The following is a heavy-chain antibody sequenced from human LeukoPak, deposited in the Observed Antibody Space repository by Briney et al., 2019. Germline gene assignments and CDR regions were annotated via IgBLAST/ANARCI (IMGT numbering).Heavy chain of an antibody. CDR3: ARHWCGGDCYGNWFDP. J-gene: IGHJ5*02. CDR1: GYSFTSYW. V-gene: IGHV5-51*01. D-gene: IGHD2-21*02. Sequence: GESLKISCKGSGYSFTSYWIGWVRQMPGKGLDWMGIIYPGDSDTRYSPSFQGQVTISADKSISTAYLQWSSLKVSDTAMYYCARHWCGGDCYGNWFDPWGQGTLVTVSS. CDR2: IYPGDSDT.